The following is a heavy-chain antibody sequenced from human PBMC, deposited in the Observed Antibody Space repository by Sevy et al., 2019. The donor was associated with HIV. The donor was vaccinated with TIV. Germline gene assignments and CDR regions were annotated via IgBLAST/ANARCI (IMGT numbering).Heavy chain of an antibody. CDR1: GFTFSSYA. Sequence: GGSLRLSCAASGFTFSSYAMHWVRQAPGKGLEWVAVISYDGSNKYYADSVKGRFTISRDNSKNTLYLQMNGLRVEDTAVYYCARGGGFTYYYDSSGYENAFDIWGQGTMVTVSS. CDR2: ISYDGSNK. D-gene: IGHD3-22*01. J-gene: IGHJ3*02. V-gene: IGHV3-30-3*01. CDR3: ARGGGFTYYYDSSGYENAFDI.